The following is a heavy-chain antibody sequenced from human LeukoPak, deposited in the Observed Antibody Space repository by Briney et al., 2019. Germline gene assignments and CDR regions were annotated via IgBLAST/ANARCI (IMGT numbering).Heavy chain of an antibody. J-gene: IGHJ4*02. CDR1: GYTFTTYD. V-gene: IGHV1-8*01. CDR2: LNPNSDNT. D-gene: IGHD1-26*01. CDR3: GRAGSHDRQTIDF. Sequence: ASVKVSCKTSGYTFTTYDINWVRQATGQGLEWMGWLNPNSDNTASAQSFQGRLTLTRNTSISTAYMELSSLRSEDTAIYYCGRAGSHDRQTIDFWGQGTLVTVSS.